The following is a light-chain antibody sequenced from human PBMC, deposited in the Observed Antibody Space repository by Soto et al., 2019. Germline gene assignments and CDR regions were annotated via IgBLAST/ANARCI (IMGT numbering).Light chain of an antibody. CDR2: AAS. V-gene: IGKV1-39*01. CDR1: QSISSY. Sequence: DIPMTQSPSSLSASVGDRVTITCRASQSISSYLNWYQQKPGKAPKLLIYAASSLQSGVPSRFSGSGSGTDFTLTISSLQPEDFATYYCQQSYSPPPITFGQGTRLEIK. J-gene: IGKJ5*01. CDR3: QQSYSPPPIT.